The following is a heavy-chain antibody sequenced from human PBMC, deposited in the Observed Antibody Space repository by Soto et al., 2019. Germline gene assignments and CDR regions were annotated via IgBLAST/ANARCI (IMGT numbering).Heavy chain of an antibody. J-gene: IGHJ4*02. CDR2: VIPNLGVT. Sequence: QVQLVQSGAEVKKPGSSVKVSCKASGGTLSRYTFSWVRQAPGQGLEWMGRVIPNLGVTNYAKKFQGRFTIVVDTSTSTAYMELNSLRYEDTAVYYCERDKGYCSDTSCPVFDYWGQGTLVTVSS. V-gene: IGHV1-69*08. CDR1: GGTLSRYT. D-gene: IGHD2-15*01. CDR3: ERDKGYCSDTSCPVFDY.